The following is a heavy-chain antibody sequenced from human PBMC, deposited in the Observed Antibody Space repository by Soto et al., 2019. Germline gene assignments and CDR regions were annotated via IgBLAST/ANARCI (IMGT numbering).Heavy chain of an antibody. CDR2: SIPIFGTA. J-gene: IGHJ6*02. D-gene: IGHD2-2*01. V-gene: IGHV1-69*06. CDR3: AKLVGPAARRSSMDV. Sequence: QVQLVQSGAEVKKPGSSVKVSCKASGGTFTSYAVSWVRQAPGQGLEWMGVSIPIFGTANYARKFQGRVTITADKSTITAYMELSSLRSEDTAVYYCAKLVGPAARRSSMDVWGQGTTVTVSS. CDR1: GGTFTSYA.